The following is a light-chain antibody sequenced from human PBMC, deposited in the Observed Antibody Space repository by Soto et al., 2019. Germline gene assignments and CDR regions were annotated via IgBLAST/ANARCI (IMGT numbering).Light chain of an antibody. V-gene: IGLV1-47*01. CDR2: KNN. Sequence: QAVVTQPPSASGTPGQSVTISCSGSSSDIGTNYVYWYQQLPGTAPKLLIYKNNQRPSGVPDRFSGSKSGTSASLAISGLRSEDEADYYCSSWDDSLSDSVFGTGTKVTVL. CDR1: SSDIGTNY. J-gene: IGLJ1*01. CDR3: SSWDDSLSDSV.